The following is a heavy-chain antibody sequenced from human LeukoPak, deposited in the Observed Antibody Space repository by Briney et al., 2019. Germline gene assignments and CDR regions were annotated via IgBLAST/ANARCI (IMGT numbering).Heavy chain of an antibody. D-gene: IGHD3-10*01. Sequence: PSETLSLTCTVSGGSLSSYYWSWIRQPPGKGLEWIGYIYYSGSTNYNPSLKSRATISVDKSKNQFSLKLSSVTAADTAVYYCARDGEWFGEFDPWGQGTLVTVSS. CDR1: GGSLSSYY. CDR3: ARDGEWFGEFDP. CDR2: IYYSGST. J-gene: IGHJ5*02. V-gene: IGHV4-59*12.